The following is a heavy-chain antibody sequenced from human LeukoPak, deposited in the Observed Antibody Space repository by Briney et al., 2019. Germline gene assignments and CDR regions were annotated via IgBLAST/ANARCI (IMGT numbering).Heavy chain of an antibody. Sequence: SETLSLTCTVSGGSISSYHWSWIRQPPGKGLEWIGYIYDSGNTNYNPSLKSRVTISIDTSKNQFSLKLSSVTAADTALYYCARKDGDIWGQGTRVTVSS. CDR2: IYDSGNT. CDR1: GGSISSYH. D-gene: IGHD5-24*01. CDR3: ARKDGDI. V-gene: IGHV4-59*12. J-gene: IGHJ3*02.